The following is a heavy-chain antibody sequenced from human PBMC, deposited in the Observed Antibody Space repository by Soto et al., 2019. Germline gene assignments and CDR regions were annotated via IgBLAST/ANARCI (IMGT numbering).Heavy chain of an antibody. CDR3: ARDPVHYDYIWGSYRPTYFDY. CDR2: ISAYNGNT. J-gene: IGHJ4*02. V-gene: IGHV1-18*01. Sequence: QVQLVQSGAEVKKPGASVKVSCKASGYTFTSYGISWVRQAPGQGLEWMGWISAYNGNTNYAQKLQGRVTMTTDTSTSTAYMELRSLRSDDTAVYYCARDPVHYDYIWGSYRPTYFDYWGQGTLVTVSS. CDR1: GYTFTSYG. D-gene: IGHD3-16*02.